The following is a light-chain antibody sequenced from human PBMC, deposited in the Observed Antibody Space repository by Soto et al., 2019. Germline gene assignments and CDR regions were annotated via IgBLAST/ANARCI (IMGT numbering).Light chain of an antibody. CDR2: EVS. CDR3: SSSAGNNNLL. Sequence: QSTLTPPPSASGSPGQSVTISCTGTSSDVGGYNYVSWYQHHPGKAPKLVIYEVSKRPSGVPDRFSGSKSGSSASLTVSGLQAEDEADYYCSSSAGNNNLLFGGGTKLTVL. V-gene: IGLV2-8*01. CDR1: SSDVGGYNY. J-gene: IGLJ2*01.